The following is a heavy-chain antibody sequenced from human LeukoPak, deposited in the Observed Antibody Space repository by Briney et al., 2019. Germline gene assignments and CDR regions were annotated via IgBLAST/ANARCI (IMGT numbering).Heavy chain of an antibody. V-gene: IGHV1-3*01. CDR3: ARDYREYSGYDYYFDY. CDR1: GYTFTSYA. CDR2: INAGNGNT. Sequence: ASVKVSCKASGYTFTSYAMHWVRQAPGQRLEWMGWINAGNGNTKYSQRFQGRVTITRDTSANTAYMELSRLRSEDTAVYYCARDYREYSGYDYYFDYWGQGTLVTVSS. J-gene: IGHJ4*02. D-gene: IGHD5-12*01.